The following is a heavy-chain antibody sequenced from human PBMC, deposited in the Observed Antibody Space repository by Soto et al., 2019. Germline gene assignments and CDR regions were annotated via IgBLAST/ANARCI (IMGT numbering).Heavy chain of an antibody. Sequence: SETLSLTYTVSGGSIRTGGYYWTWIRQHPGKGLEWIGYIYYSGSTYYNPSLKSRVTISVDTSKNQFSLKLSSVTAADTAVYYCARGLSVTLFDNWGQGTLVPSPQ. J-gene: IGHJ4*02. V-gene: IGHV4-31*03. CDR2: IYYSGST. D-gene: IGHD4-17*01. CDR3: ARGLSVTLFDN. CDR1: GGSIRTGGYY.